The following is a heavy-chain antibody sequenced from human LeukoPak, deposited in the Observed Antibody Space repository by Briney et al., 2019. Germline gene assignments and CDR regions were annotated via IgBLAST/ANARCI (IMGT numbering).Heavy chain of an antibody. CDR2: IYTSGST. CDR3: AREEPEVGANWFDP. CDR1: GASIGSGSYY. J-gene: IGHJ5*02. D-gene: IGHD1-26*01. Sequence: SETLSLTCTVSGASIGSGSYYWSWIRQPAGKGLEWIGRIYTSGSTNYNPSLKSRVTISVDMSKNQFSLKLSSVTAADTAVFYCAREEPEVGANWFDPWGQGTLVTVSS. V-gene: IGHV4-61*02.